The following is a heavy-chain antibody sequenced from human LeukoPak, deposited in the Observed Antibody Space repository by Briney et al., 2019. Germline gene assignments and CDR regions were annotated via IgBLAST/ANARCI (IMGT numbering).Heavy chain of an antibody. CDR2: IYYSGST. V-gene: IGHV4-59*01. D-gene: IGHD3-22*01. J-gene: IGHJ6*02. Sequence: SETLSLTCTVSGGSISSYYWSWIRQPPGKGLEWIGYIYYSGSTNYNPSLKSRLTISVDTSKNQFSLKLSSVTAADTAVYYCARDLGDSSGYYYGYYYYYGMDVWGQGTTVTVSS. CDR3: ARDLGDSSGYYYGYYYYYGMDV. CDR1: GGSISSYY.